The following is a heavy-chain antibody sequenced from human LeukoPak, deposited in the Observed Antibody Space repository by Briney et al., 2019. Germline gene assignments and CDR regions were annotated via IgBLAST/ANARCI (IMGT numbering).Heavy chain of an antibody. Sequence: GGSLILSCAASGFTFSSYSMNWVRQAPGKGLEWVSSISSSSSYIYYADSVKGRFTISRDNAKNSLYLQMNSLRAEDTAVYYCARDDSTGIYYYMDVWGKGTTVTVSS. CDR2: ISSSSSYI. CDR1: GFTFSSYS. D-gene: IGHD1-1*01. CDR3: ARDDSTGIYYYMDV. J-gene: IGHJ6*03. V-gene: IGHV3-21*01.